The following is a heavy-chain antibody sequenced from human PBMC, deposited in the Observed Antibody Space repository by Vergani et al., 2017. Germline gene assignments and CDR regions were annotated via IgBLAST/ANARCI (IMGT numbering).Heavy chain of an antibody. Sequence: QLQLQESGPGLVKPSATLSLICSVSGASIRSSNYYLGWIRQPPGKGLEWIASIYYSWTTYYNPSLKSRVTISVDTSKNQFSLKLSSVPAADTAVYFCARHSTVEWLVKLGWIDPWGQGILVTVSS. V-gene: IGHV4-39*01. J-gene: IGHJ5*02. CDR3: ARHSTVEWLVKLGWIDP. CDR1: GASIRSSNYY. D-gene: IGHD6-19*01. CDR2: IYYSWTT.